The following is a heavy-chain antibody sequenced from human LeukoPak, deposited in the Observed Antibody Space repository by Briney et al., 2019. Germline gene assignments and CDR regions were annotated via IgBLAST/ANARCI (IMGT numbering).Heavy chain of an antibody. CDR3: ARDGKWELPSYYYYGMDV. J-gene: IGHJ6*02. CDR2: MNPNSGNT. V-gene: IGHV1-8*01. CDR1: GYTFTSYD. Sequence: ASVKVSCKASGYTFTSYDINWVRQATGQGLEWMGWMNPNSGNTGYAQKFQGRVTVTRNTSISTAYMELSSLRSEDTAVYYCARDGKWELPSYYYYGMDVWGQGTTVTVSS. D-gene: IGHD1-26*01.